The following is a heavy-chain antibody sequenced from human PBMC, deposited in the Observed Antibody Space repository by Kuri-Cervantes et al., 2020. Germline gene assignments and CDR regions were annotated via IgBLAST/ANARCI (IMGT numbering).Heavy chain of an antibody. J-gene: IGHJ5*02. CDR2: INPSGGST. CDR3: ARDSEYYDILTGYSPYNWFDP. CDR1: GYTFTSYY. Sequence: ASVKVSCKASGYTFTSYYMHWVRQAPGQGLEWMGIINPSGGSTSYAQKFQGRVTMIRDTSASTAYMELSSLRSEDTAVYYCARDSEYYDILTGYSPYNWFDPWGQGTLVTVSS. D-gene: IGHD3-9*01. V-gene: IGHV1-46*01.